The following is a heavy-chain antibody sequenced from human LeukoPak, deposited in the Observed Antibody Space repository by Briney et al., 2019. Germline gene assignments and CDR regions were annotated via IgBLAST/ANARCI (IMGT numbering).Heavy chain of an antibody. CDR1: GYTFSSYG. D-gene: IGHD3-10*01. V-gene: IGHV1-18*01. J-gene: IGHJ1*01. Sequence: ASVKVSCKASGYTFSSYGISWVRQAPGQGREWMGWISAYNGNTNYAQKLQGRVTMTTDTSTSTAYMELRSLRSDDTAVYYCARYGSGSPYEYFQHWGQGTLVTVSS. CDR3: ARYGSGSPYEYFQH. CDR2: ISAYNGNT.